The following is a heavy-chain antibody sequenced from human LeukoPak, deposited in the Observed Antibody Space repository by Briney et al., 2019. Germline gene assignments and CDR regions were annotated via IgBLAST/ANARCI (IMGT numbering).Heavy chain of an antibody. J-gene: IGHJ4*02. CDR3: ARGITGRRAFDY. V-gene: IGHV3-11*01. CDR1: GFIFSDYY. CDR2: IRSSGTTI. Sequence: GGSLRLSCVASGFIFSDYYMSWIRQAPGKGLEWVSYIRSSGTTIYYVDSVKGRFTISRDNAKNSLYLQMNSLRAEDTAVYYCARGITGRRAFDYWGQGTLVTVSS. D-gene: IGHD1-20*01.